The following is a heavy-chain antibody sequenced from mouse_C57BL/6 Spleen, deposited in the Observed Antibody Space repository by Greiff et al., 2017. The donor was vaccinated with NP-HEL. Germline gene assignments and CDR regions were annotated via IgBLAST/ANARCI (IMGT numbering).Heavy chain of an antibody. J-gene: IGHJ1*03. Sequence: QLQQPGAELVKPGASVKVSCKASGYTFTSYWMHWVKQRPGQGLEWIGRIHPSDSDTNYNQKFKGKATLTVDKSSSTAYMQLRSLTSEDSAVYYCAAYGSSPYWYFDVWGTGTTVTVSS. CDR2: IHPSDSDT. CDR1: GYTFTSYW. CDR3: AAYGSSPYWYFDV. V-gene: IGHV1-74*01. D-gene: IGHD1-1*01.